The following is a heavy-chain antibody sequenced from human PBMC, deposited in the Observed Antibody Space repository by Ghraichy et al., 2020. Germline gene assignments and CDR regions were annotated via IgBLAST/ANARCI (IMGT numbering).Heavy chain of an antibody. J-gene: IGHJ4*02. CDR2: IYYSGST. V-gene: IGHV4-39*01. D-gene: IGHD3-22*01. Sequence: SETLSLTCTVSGGSISSSSYYWGWIRQPPGKGLEWIGSIYYSGSTYYNPSLKSRVTISVDTSKNQFSLKLSSVTAADTAVYYCARHKRHYYDSSGTMTTNFDYWGQGTLVTVSS. CDR1: GGSISSSSYY. CDR3: ARHKRHYYDSSGTMTTNFDY.